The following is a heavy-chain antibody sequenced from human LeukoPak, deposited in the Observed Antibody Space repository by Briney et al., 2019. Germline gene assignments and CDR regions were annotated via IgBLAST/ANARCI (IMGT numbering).Heavy chain of an antibody. CDR2: ISYDGSNK. CDR3: ARDPVVPAATGWYYYYMDV. J-gene: IGHJ6*03. D-gene: IGHD2-2*01. V-gene: IGHV3-30-3*01. Sequence: GRSLRLSCAASGFTFSSYAMHWVRQAPGKGLEWVAVISYDGSNKYYADSVKGRFTISRDNSKNTLYLQMNSLRAEDTAVYYCARDPVVPAATGWYYYYMDVWGKGTTVTVSS. CDR1: GFTFSSYA.